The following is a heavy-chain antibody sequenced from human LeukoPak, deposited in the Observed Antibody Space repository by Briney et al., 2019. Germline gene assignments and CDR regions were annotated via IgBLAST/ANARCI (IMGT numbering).Heavy chain of an antibody. D-gene: IGHD6-13*01. CDR1: GFTFSSYS. CDR3: ARDFSIAAAGAFFDY. Sequence: PGGPLRLSCAASGFTFSSYSTNWVRQAPGKGLEWVSSTSSSSSYIYYADSVKGRFTISRDNAKNSLYLQMNSLRAEDTAVYYCARDFSIAAAGAFFDYWGQGTLVTVSS. CDR2: TSSSSSYI. V-gene: IGHV3-21*01. J-gene: IGHJ4*02.